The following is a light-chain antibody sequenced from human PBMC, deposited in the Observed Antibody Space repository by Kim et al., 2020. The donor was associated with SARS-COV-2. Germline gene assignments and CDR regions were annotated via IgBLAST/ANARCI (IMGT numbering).Light chain of an antibody. CDR1: QSVSCN. CDR3: QQYNNWPYT. CDR2: GAS. J-gene: IGKJ2*01. Sequence: SLSPGERAPHSCMARQSVSCNLAWYQQKPGQAPRLLIYGASTRATGIPAMFSGSGSGTEFTLTISSLQSEDFAVYYCQQYNNWPYTFGQGPKLEI. V-gene: IGKV3-15*01.